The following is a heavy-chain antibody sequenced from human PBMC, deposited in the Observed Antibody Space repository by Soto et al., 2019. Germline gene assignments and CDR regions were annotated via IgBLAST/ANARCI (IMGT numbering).Heavy chain of an antibody. D-gene: IGHD5-12*01. CDR2: INHSGST. V-gene: IGHV4-34*01. CDR1: GGSFSGYY. Sequence: QVQLQQWGAGLLKPSETLSLTCAVYGGSFSGYYWSWIRQPPGKGLEWIGEINHSGSTNYNPSLKSRVTISVDTSKNQFSLKLSSVTAADTAVYYCAIGRTYYDAFDYWGQGTLVTVSS. J-gene: IGHJ4*02. CDR3: AIGRTYYDAFDY.